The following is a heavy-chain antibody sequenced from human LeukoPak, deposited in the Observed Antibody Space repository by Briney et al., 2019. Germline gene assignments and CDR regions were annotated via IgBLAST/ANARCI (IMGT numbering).Heavy chain of an antibody. V-gene: IGHV1-69*13. J-gene: IGHJ4*02. CDR1: GGTFSSYA. CDR2: IIPIFGTA. Sequence: SVKVSCKASGGTFSSYAISWVRQAPGQGLEWVGGIIPIFGTANYAQKFQGRVTITADESTSTGYMELSSLRSEDTAVYYCASKRGYSYGLDYWGQGTLVTVSS. D-gene: IGHD5-18*01. CDR3: ASKRGYSYGLDY.